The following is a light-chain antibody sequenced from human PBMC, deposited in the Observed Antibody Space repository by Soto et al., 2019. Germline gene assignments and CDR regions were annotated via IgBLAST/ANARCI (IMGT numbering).Light chain of an antibody. CDR3: QAWDSNRPV. J-gene: IGLJ2*01. CDR1: KLGDKY. V-gene: IGLV3-1*01. Sequence: SYELTQPPSVSVSPGQTASITCSGDKLGDKYACWYQQKPGQSPVLVIYQDSKRPSGIPERFSGSNSGNTATLTISGTQAMDEADYYCQAWDSNRPVFGGGTKLTVL. CDR2: QDS.